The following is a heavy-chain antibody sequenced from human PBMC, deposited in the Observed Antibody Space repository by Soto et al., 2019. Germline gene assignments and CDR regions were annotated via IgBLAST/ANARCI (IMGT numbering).Heavy chain of an antibody. CDR2: ISGSGNRT. Sequence: QTGGSLRLSCAASDFTFSSYAMSWVRQAPGKGLEWVSSISGSGNRTYYADSVKGRFTISRDNSKNTLFLQMNSLRAEDTAVYYCAKNSWVGRYLDWLLQFEYWGQGAPVTVSS. V-gene: IGHV3-23*01. J-gene: IGHJ4*02. CDR3: AKNSWVGRYLDWLLQFEY. CDR1: DFTFSSYA. D-gene: IGHD3-9*01.